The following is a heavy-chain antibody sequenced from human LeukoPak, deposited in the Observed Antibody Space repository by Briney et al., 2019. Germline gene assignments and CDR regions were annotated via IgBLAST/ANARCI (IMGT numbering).Heavy chain of an antibody. J-gene: IGHJ4*02. CDR3: VKDMKIKAAGYYFDY. D-gene: IGHD6-13*01. Sequence: GSLRLSCAASGFTFSSYAMHWVRQAPGKGLEWVAVIANDGRDKKYADSVRGRFTISRDNSKNTVYLQMNSLRAEDTAVFYCVKDMKIKAAGYYFDYWGQGTLVTVSS. CDR2: IANDGRDK. V-gene: IGHV3-30*04. CDR1: GFTFSSYA.